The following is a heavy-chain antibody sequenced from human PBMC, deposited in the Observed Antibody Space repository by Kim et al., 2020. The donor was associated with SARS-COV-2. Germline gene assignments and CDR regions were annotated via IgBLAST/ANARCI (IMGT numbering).Heavy chain of an antibody. Sequence: KCCRKFQGRVTITRDTSASTAYMELGSLGSEDTAVYYCARGTGSGSYRYWGQGTLVTVSS. D-gene: IGHD1-26*01. J-gene: IGHJ4*02. CDR3: ARGTGSGSYRY. V-gene: IGHV1-3*01.